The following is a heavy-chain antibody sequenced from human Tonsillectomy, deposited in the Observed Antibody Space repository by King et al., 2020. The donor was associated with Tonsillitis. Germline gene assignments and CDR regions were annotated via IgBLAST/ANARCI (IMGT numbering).Heavy chain of an antibody. CDR2: ISGSGGST. Sequence: GGGWGQPGGSRRLSCAASGFTFSSYAMSWVRQAPGKGLEGVSAISGSGGSTYYADSVKGRFTISRDNSKNTLYLQMNSLRAEDTAVYYCAKGNDYLVDYWGQGTLVTVSS. V-gene: IGHV3-23*01. J-gene: IGHJ4*02. D-gene: IGHD4-11*01. CDR1: GFTFSSYA. CDR3: AKGNDYLVDY.